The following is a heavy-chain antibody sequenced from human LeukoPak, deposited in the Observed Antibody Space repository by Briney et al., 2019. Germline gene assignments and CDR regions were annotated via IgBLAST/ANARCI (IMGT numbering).Heavy chain of an antibody. CDR3: ATETIGRHYDY. J-gene: IGHJ4*02. Sequence: KPGGSLRLSCAASGFRSSSCGFNWVRQAPGKGLEWVSSIGPTGTDRYYADSVRGRFTFSRDNAKNSMYLQVDSLRDEDTAVYYCATETIGRHYDYRGQGTLLTVSS. D-gene: IGHD1-14*01. V-gene: IGHV3-21*01. CDR1: GFRSSSCG. CDR2: IGPTGTDR.